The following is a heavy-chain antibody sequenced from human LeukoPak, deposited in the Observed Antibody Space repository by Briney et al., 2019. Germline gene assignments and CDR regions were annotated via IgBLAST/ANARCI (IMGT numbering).Heavy chain of an antibody. CDR3: ARGGNTYYDFWSGYLDP. D-gene: IGHD3-3*01. CDR2: IIPIFGTA. CDR1: GGTFSSYA. Sequence: GSSVKVSCKASGGTFSSYAISWVRQAPGQGLEWMGGIIPIFGTANYAQKFQGRVTITADKSTSTAYMELSSLRSEDTAVYYCARGGNTYYDFWSGYLDPWGQGTLVTVSS. J-gene: IGHJ5*02. V-gene: IGHV1-69*06.